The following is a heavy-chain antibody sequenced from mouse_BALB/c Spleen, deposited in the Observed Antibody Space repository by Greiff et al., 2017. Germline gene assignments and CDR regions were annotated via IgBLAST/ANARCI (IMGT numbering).Heavy chain of an antibody. CDR2: ISNGGGST. CDR3: ARMITTVFAY. CDR1: GFTFSSYT. Sequence: EVKLVESGGGLVQPGGSLKLSCAASGFTFSSYTMSWVRQTPEKRLEWVAYISNGGGSTYYPDTVKGRFTISRDNAKNTLYLQMSSLKSEDTAMYYCARMITTVFAYWGQGTLVTVSA. J-gene: IGHJ3*01. D-gene: IGHD2-4*01. V-gene: IGHV5-12-2*01.